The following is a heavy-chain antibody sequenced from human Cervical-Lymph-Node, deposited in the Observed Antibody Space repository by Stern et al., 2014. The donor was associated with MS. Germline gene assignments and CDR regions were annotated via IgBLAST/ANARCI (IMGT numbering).Heavy chain of an antibody. CDR2: ISYSGSS. V-gene: IGHV4-61*01. J-gene: IGHJ4*02. Sequence: QVQLQESGPGLVKPSETLSLTCTVSGGSVRSGSYYWSWIRQPPRKGLEWIGYISYSGSSHYTPSLKSRVNISVDTSTNRFSLRLTSVTAADTAVYYCARCAKFSGSFLDSWGQGTLVTVSS. CDR3: ARCAKFSGSFLDS. D-gene: IGHD1-26*01. CDR1: GGSVRSGSYY.